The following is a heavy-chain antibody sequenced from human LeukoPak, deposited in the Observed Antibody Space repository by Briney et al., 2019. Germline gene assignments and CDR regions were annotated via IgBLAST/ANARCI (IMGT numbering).Heavy chain of an antibody. CDR1: GYTFTGYY. D-gene: IGHD3-9*01. CDR3: ARGARRYDILTGRTRCRWFDP. Sequence: GASVKVSCKASGYTFTGYYMHWVRQAPGQGLEWMGWINPNSGGTNYAQKFQGRVTMTRDTSISTAYMELSRLRSDDTAVYYCARGARRYDILTGRTRCRWFDPWGQGTLVTVSS. V-gene: IGHV1-2*02. J-gene: IGHJ5*02. CDR2: INPNSGGT.